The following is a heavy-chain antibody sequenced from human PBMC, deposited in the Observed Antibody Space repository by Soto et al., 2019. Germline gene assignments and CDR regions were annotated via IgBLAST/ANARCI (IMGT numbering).Heavy chain of an antibody. J-gene: IGHJ4*02. CDR3: AIRASYYDSSGYFDY. Sequence: GGSLRLSCAASGFTFNSYSMNWVRQAPGKGLEWVSYISSSSSTIYYADSVKGRFTISRDNAKNSLYLQMNSLRAEDTAVYYCAIRASYYDSSGYFDYWGRGTLVTVSS. V-gene: IGHV3-48*01. CDR2: ISSSSSTI. CDR1: GFTFNSYS. D-gene: IGHD3-22*01.